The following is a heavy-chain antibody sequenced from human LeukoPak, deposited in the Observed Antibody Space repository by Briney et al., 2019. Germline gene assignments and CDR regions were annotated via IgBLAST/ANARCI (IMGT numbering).Heavy chain of an antibody. V-gene: IGHV4-59*08. Sequence: SETLSLTCTVSGGSISDYYWNWIRQPPGKGLEWIGNIYYTGSTNYNPSLRSRVTISVDTYKNQFSLKLTSVTATDTAIYYCARKSARGGDFDYWGQGTLVTVSS. J-gene: IGHJ4*02. CDR1: GGSISDYY. CDR3: ARKSARGGDFDY. CDR2: IYYTGST. D-gene: IGHD6-6*01.